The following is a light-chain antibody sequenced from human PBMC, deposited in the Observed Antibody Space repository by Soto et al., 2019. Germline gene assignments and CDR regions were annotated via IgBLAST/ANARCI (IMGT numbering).Light chain of an antibody. CDR3: QQRSNWPPT. CDR1: QSVSSY. J-gene: IGKJ1*01. Sequence: EIVLTQSPATLSLSPGERATLSCRASQSVSSYLAWYQQKPGQAPGLLIDDAPNAAPGIPARLNGSGSETDLTLAHSSLAPQDFAVYYCQQRSNWPPTSGQGTEVAI. V-gene: IGKV3-11*01. CDR2: DAP.